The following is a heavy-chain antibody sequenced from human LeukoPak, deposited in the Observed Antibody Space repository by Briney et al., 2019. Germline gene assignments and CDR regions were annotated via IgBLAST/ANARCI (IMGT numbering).Heavy chain of an antibody. V-gene: IGHV3-23*01. CDR3: AADLSPYYYDSSGYYADAFDI. Sequence: GGSLRLSCAASGFTFSSYGMSWVRQAPGKGLEWVSAISGSGGSTYYADSVKGRFTISRDNSKNTLYLQMNSLRAEDTAVYYCAADLSPYYYDSSGYYADAFDIWGQGTMVTVSS. CDR1: GFTFSSYG. CDR2: ISGSGGST. J-gene: IGHJ3*02. D-gene: IGHD3-22*01.